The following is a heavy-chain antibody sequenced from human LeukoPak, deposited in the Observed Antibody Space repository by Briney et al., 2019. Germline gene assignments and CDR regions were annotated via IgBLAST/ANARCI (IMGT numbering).Heavy chain of an antibody. J-gene: IGHJ3*02. CDR1: GYTFTNYG. V-gene: IGHV1-18*01. Sequence: ASVKVSCKASGYTFTNYGVSWVRQAPGQGLEWMGWISAYNGNTNYAQKLQGRVTMTTDTSTSTAYMELRSLRSDDTAVYYCAGDFVGVCSGGSCYLDAFDIWGQGTMVTVSS. CDR3: AGDFVGVCSGGSCYLDAFDI. D-gene: IGHD2-15*01. CDR2: ISAYNGNT.